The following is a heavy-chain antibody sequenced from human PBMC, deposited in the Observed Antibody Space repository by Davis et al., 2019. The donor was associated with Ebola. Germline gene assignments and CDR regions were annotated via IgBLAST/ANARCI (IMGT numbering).Heavy chain of an antibody. Sequence: SVKVSCKASGGTFSSYAINWVRQAPGQGLEWLGGIIPIFGTANYAQKFQGRVTITADRSTSTVYMELSSLTSEDTAVYYCARDRCSGRTCHIGGTPPDYWGQGTLVTVSS. V-gene: IGHV1-69*06. CDR3: ARDRCSGRTCHIGGTPPDY. CDR2: IIPIFGTA. J-gene: IGHJ4*02. CDR1: GGTFSSYA. D-gene: IGHD2-15*01.